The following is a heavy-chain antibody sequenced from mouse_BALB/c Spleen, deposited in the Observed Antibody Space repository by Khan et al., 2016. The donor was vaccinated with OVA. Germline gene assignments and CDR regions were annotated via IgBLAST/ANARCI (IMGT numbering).Heavy chain of an antibody. CDR3: ARRGIYYNGSSYGYYAMDY. D-gene: IGHD1-1*01. CDR1: GYSITSDCA. CDR2: IRYSGST. V-gene: IGHV3-2*02. Sequence: EVQLQESGPGLVKPSQSLSLTCTVTGYSITSDCAWNWIRQFPGNKLEWMGYIRYSGSTRYTPSLKSRISITRDTSKNQFFLQLSSVTTEDTATYYCARRGIYYNGSSYGYYAMDYWGQGTSVTVSS. J-gene: IGHJ4*01.